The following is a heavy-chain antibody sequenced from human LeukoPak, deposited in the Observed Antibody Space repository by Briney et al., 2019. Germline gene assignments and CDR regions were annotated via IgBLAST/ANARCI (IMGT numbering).Heavy chain of an antibody. V-gene: IGHV4-59*07. CDR1: CGSISSYY. CDR2: IYHSEIT. Sequence: PSDTLSLTCTLSCGSISSYYWSWIRQPPGKGGEWIGDIYHSEITNYNPSLKSRVTMSVDTPKNQVSLKLSSVSAADTAVYYCARAWATDYFDYWGQGTLVTASS. J-gene: IGHJ4*02. CDR3: ARAWATDYFDY.